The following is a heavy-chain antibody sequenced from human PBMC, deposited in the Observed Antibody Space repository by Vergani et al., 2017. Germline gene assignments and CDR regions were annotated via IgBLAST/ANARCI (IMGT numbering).Heavy chain of an antibody. D-gene: IGHD3-3*01. CDR3: ARAGHGPSVRYYDFWSGEHLHFDY. CDR2: INAGNGNT. J-gene: IGHJ4*02. Sequence: QVQLVQSGAEVKKPGASVKVSCKASGYTFTSYAMHWVRQAPGQRLEWMGWINAGNGNTKYSQKFQGRVTITRDTSASTAYMELSSLRSEDTAVYYCARAGHGPSVRYYDFWSGEHLHFDYWGQGTLVTVSS. V-gene: IGHV1-3*01. CDR1: GYTFTSYA.